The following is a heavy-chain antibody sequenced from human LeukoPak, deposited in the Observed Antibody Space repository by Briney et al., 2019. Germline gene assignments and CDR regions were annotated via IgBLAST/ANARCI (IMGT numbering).Heavy chain of an antibody. CDR1: GFSFSSYS. CDR2: ISSSSYI. D-gene: IGHD5-24*01. Sequence: GGSLRLSCAASGFSFSSYSMNWVRQAPGKGLEWVSSISSSSYIYYADSVKGRFTISRDNAKDSLYLQMNSLRAEDTAVYYCARDPTEMATISAFDIWGQGTMVTVSS. V-gene: IGHV3-21*01. CDR3: ARDPTEMATISAFDI. J-gene: IGHJ3*02.